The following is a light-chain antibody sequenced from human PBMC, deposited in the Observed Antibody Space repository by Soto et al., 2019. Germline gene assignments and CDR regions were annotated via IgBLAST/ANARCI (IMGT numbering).Light chain of an antibody. CDR1: QSISSY. CDR2: AAS. J-gene: IGKJ1*01. Sequence: DIQMTQSPSSLSASVGDRVTITCRASQSISSYLIWHQQKPGKAPKLLIYAASSLQSGVPSRFSGSGSVTDFTLTISSLQPEDFSTYYCQQSFSTPWTFGQGTKVEIK. V-gene: IGKV1-39*01. CDR3: QQSFSTPWT.